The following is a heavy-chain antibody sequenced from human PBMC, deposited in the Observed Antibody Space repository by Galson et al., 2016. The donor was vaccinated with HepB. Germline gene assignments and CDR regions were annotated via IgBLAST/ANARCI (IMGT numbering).Heavy chain of an antibody. Sequence: SVKVSCKASGYTFTTYGINWVRQAPGQGLEWMGWISAYNGNTNYAQKVQGRVTMSTDTSTNTAYMELRSLRSDDTAGYYCASGIVGANADFDYGGQGTLVTVSS. J-gene: IGHJ4*02. CDR1: GYTFTTYG. CDR2: ISAYNGNT. D-gene: IGHD1-26*01. CDR3: ASGIVGANADFDY. V-gene: IGHV1-18*01.